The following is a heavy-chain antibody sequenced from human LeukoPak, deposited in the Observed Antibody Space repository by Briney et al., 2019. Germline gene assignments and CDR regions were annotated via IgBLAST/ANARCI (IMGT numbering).Heavy chain of an antibody. J-gene: IGHJ4*02. CDR1: GYTFTSYA. CDR2: VYPATGGT. V-gene: IGHV1-2*02. D-gene: IGHD2-21*01. CDR3: VRGAVIAHFDY. Sequence: GASVKVSCKASGYTFTSYAIHWVRQAPGQGLEWMGWVYPATGGTNYAQKFQGRVTMTTDTSISTAYMELRGLTSDDTAVYFCVRGAVIAHFDYWGQGTLVTVSS.